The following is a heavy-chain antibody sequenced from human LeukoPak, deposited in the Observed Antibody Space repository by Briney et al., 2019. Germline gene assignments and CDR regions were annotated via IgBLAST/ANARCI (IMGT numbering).Heavy chain of an antibody. CDR3: ARDKGIAVARNWFDP. CDR1: GYTFTSYD. Sequence: GASVKVSCKASGYTFTSYDINWVRQATGQGLEWMGWMNPNSGNTGYAQKFQGRVTMTRNTSISTAYMELSSLRSEDTAVYYCARDKGIAVARNWFDPWGQGTLVTVSS. D-gene: IGHD6-19*01. J-gene: IGHJ5*02. V-gene: IGHV1-8*01. CDR2: MNPNSGNT.